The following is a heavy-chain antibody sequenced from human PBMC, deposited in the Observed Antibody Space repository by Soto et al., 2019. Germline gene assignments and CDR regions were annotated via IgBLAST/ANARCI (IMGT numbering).Heavy chain of an antibody. V-gene: IGHV3-74*01. D-gene: IGHD1-26*01. J-gene: IGHJ5*02. Sequence: EVQLVESGGGLVQPGGSLRLSCAASKFRFSGYWMHWVRQAPGKGLMWVSRVNPDGSTTTYADSVKGRFTISRDNAKNTVFLQMNSVRADDTAVYYCAKVASGSYDWFDPWGQGTLVTVSS. CDR1: KFRFSGYW. CDR3: AKVASGSYDWFDP. CDR2: VNPDGSTT.